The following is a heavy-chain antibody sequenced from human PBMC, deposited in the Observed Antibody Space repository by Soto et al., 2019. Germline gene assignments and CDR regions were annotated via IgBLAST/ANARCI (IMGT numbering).Heavy chain of an antibody. CDR1: GFTFDDYA. Sequence: GGSLRLSCAASGFTFDDYAMHWVRQAPGKGLEWVSGISWNSGSIGYADSVKGRFTISRDNAKNSLYLQMNSLRAEDTALYYCAKDTGDCSGGSCYPYYFDYWGQGTLVTVSS. CDR2: ISWNSGSI. J-gene: IGHJ4*02. V-gene: IGHV3-9*01. D-gene: IGHD2-15*01. CDR3: AKDTGDCSGGSCYPYYFDY.